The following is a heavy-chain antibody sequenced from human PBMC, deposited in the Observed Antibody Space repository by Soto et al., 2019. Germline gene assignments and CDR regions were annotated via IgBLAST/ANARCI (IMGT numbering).Heavy chain of an antibody. CDR3: ARLGRYCSGGSCYSLYYYYYMDV. CDR2: ISSSGSTI. CDR1: GFTFSDYY. J-gene: IGHJ6*03. Sequence: GGSLRLSCAASGFTFSDYYMSWIRQAPGKGLEWVSYISSSGSTIYYADSVKGRFTISRDNAKNSLYLQMNSLRAEDTAVYYCARLGRYCSGGSCYSLYYYYYMDVWGKGTTVTVSS. V-gene: IGHV3-11*01. D-gene: IGHD2-15*01.